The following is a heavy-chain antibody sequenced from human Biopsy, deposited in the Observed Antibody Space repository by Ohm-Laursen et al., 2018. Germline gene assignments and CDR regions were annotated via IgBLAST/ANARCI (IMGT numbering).Heavy chain of an antibody. CDR2: IYYRGNT. CDR1: GGSISSNYYY. J-gene: IGHJ4*02. V-gene: IGHV4-39*07. CDR3: ARDSRGGHLNTTLITGKNLDS. Sequence: TLSLTCTVSGGSISSNYYYWGWIRQPPGKGLEWIGSIYYRGNTNYNPSLKSRVTISADTSKNQFSLKLNSVTAADTAVYFCARDSRGGHLNTTLITGKNLDSWGQGILVTVSS. D-gene: IGHD3-16*01.